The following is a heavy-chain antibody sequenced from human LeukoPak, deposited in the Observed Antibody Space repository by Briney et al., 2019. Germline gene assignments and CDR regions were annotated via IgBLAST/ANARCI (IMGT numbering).Heavy chain of an antibody. D-gene: IGHD2-2*01. CDR3: ARGVRYCSSTSCSSHVLDV. CDR1: GYTFTSYG. J-gene: IGHJ6*04. CDR2: ISAYNGNT. V-gene: IGHV1-18*01. Sequence: ASVKVSCKASGYTFTSYGISWVRQAPGQGLEWMGWISAYNGNTNYAQKLQGRVTMTTDTSTSTAYMELRSLRSDDTAVYYCARGVRYCSSTSCSSHVLDVWGKGTTVTVSS.